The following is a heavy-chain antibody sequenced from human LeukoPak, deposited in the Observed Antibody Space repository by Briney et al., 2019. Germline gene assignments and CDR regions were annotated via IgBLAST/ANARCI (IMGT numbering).Heavy chain of an antibody. CDR3: ARQYSGSYPDY. Sequence: GGSLRLSCAASGFPFSDYYMSWIRQAPGKGLEWVSYISSSGGTIYYVDSVKGRFTISRDNAKNSLYLQMNSLRAEETAVYYCARQYSGSYPDYWGQGTLVTVSS. CDR1: GFPFSDYY. V-gene: IGHV3-11*01. CDR2: ISSSGGTI. D-gene: IGHD1-26*01. J-gene: IGHJ4*02.